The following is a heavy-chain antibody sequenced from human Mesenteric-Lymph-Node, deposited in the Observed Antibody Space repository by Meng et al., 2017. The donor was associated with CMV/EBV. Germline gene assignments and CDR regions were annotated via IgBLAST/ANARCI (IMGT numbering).Heavy chain of an antibody. Sequence: GESLKISCAASGFTFSSYEMNWVRQAPGKGLEWVSYISSSGSTIYYADSVKGRFTISRDNAKNSLYLQMNSLRAEDTAVYYCAKEGESWELPQGDYYYYGMDVWGQGTTVTVSS. J-gene: IGHJ6*02. CDR2: ISSSGSTI. CDR3: AKEGESWELPQGDYYYYGMDV. CDR1: GFTFSSYE. D-gene: IGHD1-26*01. V-gene: IGHV3-48*03.